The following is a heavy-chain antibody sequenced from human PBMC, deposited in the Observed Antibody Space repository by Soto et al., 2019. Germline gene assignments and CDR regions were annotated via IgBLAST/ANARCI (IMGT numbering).Heavy chain of an antibody. V-gene: IGHV3-15*01. CDR3: VTGVLPPDY. CDR1: GFTFSNAG. J-gene: IGHJ4*01. Sequence: PGGSLRLSCAASGFTFSNAGMNRVRQAPGKGLEWVGLIKKKSDGGTADYAAPVQGRFTISRDDSKYMMYLQMNSLKTEDTAVYYCVTGVLPPDYWGRGTLVPFSS. CDR2: IKKKSDGGTA.